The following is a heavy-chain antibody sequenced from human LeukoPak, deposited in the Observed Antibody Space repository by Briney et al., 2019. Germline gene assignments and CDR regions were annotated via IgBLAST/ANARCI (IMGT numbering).Heavy chain of an antibody. V-gene: IGHV5-51*01. CDR1: GYRFNSNW. Sequence: GESLKIPCKGSGYRFNSNWIGWVGQMPGKGLEWMGIIYPGDSDTRYSPSFQGQVTISADKSISTAYLQWSSLKASNTAMYYCARRAYSSGWYDAFDIWGQGTMVTVSS. D-gene: IGHD6-19*01. J-gene: IGHJ3*02. CDR2: IYPGDSDT. CDR3: ARRAYSSGWYDAFDI.